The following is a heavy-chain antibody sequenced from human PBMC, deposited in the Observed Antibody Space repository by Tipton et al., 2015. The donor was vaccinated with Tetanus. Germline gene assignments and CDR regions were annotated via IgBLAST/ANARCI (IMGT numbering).Heavy chain of an antibody. CDR2: VNRGGTT. Sequence: LRLSCAVNGGSFSGYYWSWLRQPPGKGLEWIGEVNRGGTTGSNPSLKSRVSMSVDTSKNQFSLRLRSVAAADTAAYYCARGGRDAYNNPLGAFDVWGRGTTVTVSS. V-gene: IGHV4-34*01. CDR3: ARGGRDAYNNPLGAFDV. J-gene: IGHJ3*01. CDR1: GGSFSGYY. D-gene: IGHD5-24*01.